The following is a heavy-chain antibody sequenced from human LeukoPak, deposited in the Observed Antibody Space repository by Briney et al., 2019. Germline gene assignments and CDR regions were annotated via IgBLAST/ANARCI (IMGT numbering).Heavy chain of an antibody. Sequence: ASVKVSCKASGYTFTGYYMHWVRQAPGQGLEWMGWINPNSGGTNYAQKFQGRVTMTRDTSISTAYMELSRLRSDDTAVYYRARAVAGTFYYYGMDVWGQGTTVTVSS. CDR3: ARAVAGTFYYYGMDV. J-gene: IGHJ6*02. V-gene: IGHV1-2*02. D-gene: IGHD6-19*01. CDR1: GYTFTGYY. CDR2: INPNSGGT.